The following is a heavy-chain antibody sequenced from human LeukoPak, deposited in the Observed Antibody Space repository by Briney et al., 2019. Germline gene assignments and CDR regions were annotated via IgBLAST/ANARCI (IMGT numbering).Heavy chain of an antibody. Sequence: SETLSLICTVSGRFISSYYWSWLRQPPGKGLEGLGYIYYSGSTNYKPSLKSPVTISVDTSKNQFSLNLSSVTAADTAVYYCAKLPQYSPVDYWGQGTLVTVSS. J-gene: IGHJ4*02. V-gene: IGHV4-59*01. CDR3: AKLPQYSPVDY. CDR1: GRFISSYY. CDR2: IYYSGST. D-gene: IGHD4-11*01.